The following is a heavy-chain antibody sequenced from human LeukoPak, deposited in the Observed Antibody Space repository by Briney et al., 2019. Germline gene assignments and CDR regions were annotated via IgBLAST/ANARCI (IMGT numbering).Heavy chain of an antibody. D-gene: IGHD2-2*02. CDR2: IYYSGST. Sequence: SETLSLTCTVSGGSIGSGGYYWTWIRQHPGKGLEWIGYIYYSGSTYYNPSLKSRVTISVDTSKNQFSLKLSSVTAADTAVYYCARAHCSSTSCYRSHFDYWGQGTLVTVSS. CDR3: ARAHCSSTSCYRSHFDY. CDR1: GGSIGSGGYY. V-gene: IGHV4-30-4*08. J-gene: IGHJ4*02.